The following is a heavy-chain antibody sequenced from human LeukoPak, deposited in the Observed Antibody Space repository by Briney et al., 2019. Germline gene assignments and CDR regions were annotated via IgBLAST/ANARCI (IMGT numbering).Heavy chain of an antibody. Sequence: GGSLRLSCAASGFTFSSYAMSWVRQAPGKGLEWVSAISGSGGSTYYADPVKGRFTISRDNSKNTLYLQMNSLRAEDTAVYYCAKIQEWPLNWYFDLWGRGTLVTVSS. J-gene: IGHJ2*01. V-gene: IGHV3-23*01. CDR3: AKIQEWPLNWYFDL. CDR2: ISGSGGST. D-gene: IGHD3-3*01. CDR1: GFTFSSYA.